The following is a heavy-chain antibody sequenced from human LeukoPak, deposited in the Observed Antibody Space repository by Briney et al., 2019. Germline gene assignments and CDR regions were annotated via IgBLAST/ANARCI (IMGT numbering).Heavy chain of an antibody. V-gene: IGHV4-59*01. CDR2: IYYSGNT. D-gene: IGHD2-8*02. Sequence: SETLSLTCAVSGGSISSYYWSWIRQPPGKGLEWIGYIYYSGNTNYNPSLKSRVTISVATSKNQFSLRLSCVTAADTAVYYCARDVWMSTGHLNWFDPWGQGTLVTVSS. CDR1: GGSISSYY. J-gene: IGHJ5*02. CDR3: ARDVWMSTGHLNWFDP.